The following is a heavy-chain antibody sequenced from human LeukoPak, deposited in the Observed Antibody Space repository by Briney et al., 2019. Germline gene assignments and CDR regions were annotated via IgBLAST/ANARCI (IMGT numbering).Heavy chain of an antibody. CDR1: GFTFSSYA. J-gene: IGHJ5*02. D-gene: IGHD3-3*01. Sequence: GGSLRLSCAASGFTFSSYAMSWVRQAPGKGLEWVSAISGSGGSTYYADSVKGRFTISRDNSKNTLYLQMNSLRAEDTAVYYCAKDLLRAYDFWSGYSSWGQGTLATVSS. CDR2: ISGSGGST. CDR3: AKDLLRAYDFWSGYSS. V-gene: IGHV3-23*01.